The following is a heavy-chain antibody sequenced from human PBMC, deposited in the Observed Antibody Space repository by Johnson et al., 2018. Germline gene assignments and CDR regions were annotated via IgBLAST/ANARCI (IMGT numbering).Heavy chain of an antibody. V-gene: IGHV4-39*01. D-gene: IGHD3-16*02. CDR3: SRQKKDYDYVWGSYRYGMDV. J-gene: IGHJ6*02. Sequence: QVQLQESGPGLVKPSETXSLTCTVSGGSISSSSYYWGWIRQPPGKGLEWIGSIYYSGSPYYNPSLQSRVPIYVDTSKNQFSLKLSSVTAADTAVYYCSRQKKDYDYVWGSYRYGMDVWGQGTTVTVSS. CDR1: GGSISSSSYY. CDR2: IYYSGSP.